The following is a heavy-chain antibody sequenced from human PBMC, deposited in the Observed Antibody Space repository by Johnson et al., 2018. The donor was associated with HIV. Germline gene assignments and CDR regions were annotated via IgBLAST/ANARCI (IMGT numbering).Heavy chain of an antibody. CDR2: IKQDGSEK. CDR1: RFTFSTYW. V-gene: IGHV3-7*01. CDR3: ARVSLIASFAFDI. D-gene: IGHD3-16*02. Sequence: VQLVESGGGLVQPGGSLRLSCAASRFTFSTYWMTWVRQAPGKGLEWVANIKQDGSEKYYVDSVKGRFTISKDNAKNSLYLQMNSLRAEATAVYYCARVSLIASFAFDIWGQGTMVIVSS. J-gene: IGHJ3*02.